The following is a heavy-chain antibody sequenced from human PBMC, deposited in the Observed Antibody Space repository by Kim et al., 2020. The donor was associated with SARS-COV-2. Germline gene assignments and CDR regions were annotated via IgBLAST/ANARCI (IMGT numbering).Heavy chain of an antibody. CDR2: IKQDGNEK. D-gene: IGHD2-21*01. CDR3: ARGLGRFEY. Sequence: GGSLRLSCTASGFTFSDYSMTWVRQAPGKGLEWVANIKQDGNEKNYVDSVKGQFTITRDNARNSLFLKMNSLRAEDTAVYYCARGLGRFEYWGQGTLVTVSS. V-gene: IGHV3-7*01. J-gene: IGHJ4*02. CDR1: GFTFSDYS.